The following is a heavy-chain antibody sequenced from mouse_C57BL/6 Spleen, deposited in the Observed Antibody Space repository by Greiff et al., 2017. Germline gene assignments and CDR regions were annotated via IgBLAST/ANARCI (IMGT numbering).Heavy chain of an antibody. CDR1: GYTFTSYW. V-gene: IGHV1-55*01. Sequence: QVQLQQPGAELVKPGASVKMSCKASGYTFTSYWITWVKQRPGQGLEGIGDIYPGSGSTNYNEKFKSKATLTVDTSSSTAYMQLSSLTSEDSAVYYCAREGGYYGNYLYAMDYWGQGTSVTVSS. D-gene: IGHD2-1*01. J-gene: IGHJ4*01. CDR3: AREGGYYGNYLYAMDY. CDR2: IYPGSGST.